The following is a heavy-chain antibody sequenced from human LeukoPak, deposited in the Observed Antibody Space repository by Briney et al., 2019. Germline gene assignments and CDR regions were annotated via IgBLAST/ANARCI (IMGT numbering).Heavy chain of an antibody. D-gene: IGHD3-10*01. J-gene: IGHJ4*02. CDR1: GFTLSNAW. CDR3: TTQRSRITMVRGVIRSDH. CDR2: IKIKTDGGTT. Sequence: GGSLRLSCAASGFTLSNAWMGWVRQGPGKGLEWVGRIKIKTDGGTTDYAAPVKGRFTISRDDSKNTLYLQMNSLKTEDTAVYYCTTQRSRITMVRGVIRSDHWGQGTLVTVSS. V-gene: IGHV3-15*01.